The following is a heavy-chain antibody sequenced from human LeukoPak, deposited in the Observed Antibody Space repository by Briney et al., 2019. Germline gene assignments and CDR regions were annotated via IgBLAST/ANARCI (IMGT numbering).Heavy chain of an antibody. Sequence: ASVKVSCKASGGTFSGYAISWVRQAPGQGLEWMGGIIPIFGTANYAQKFQGRVTITADESTSTAYMELSSLRSEDTAVYYCAREALVVPAAMPAFDYWGQGTLVTVSS. CDR2: IIPIFGTA. D-gene: IGHD2-2*01. CDR3: AREALVVPAAMPAFDY. CDR1: GGTFSGYA. V-gene: IGHV1-69*13. J-gene: IGHJ4*02.